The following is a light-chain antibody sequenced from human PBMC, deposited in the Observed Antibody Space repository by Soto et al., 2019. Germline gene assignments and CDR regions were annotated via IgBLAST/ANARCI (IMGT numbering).Light chain of an antibody. V-gene: IGLV2-23*02. CDR3: CSYADSSVYV. Sequence: QSVLTQVASVSGSPGQSITISCAGTSSDVGTFNLVSWYQQHPGKAPRLMIYEVIKRPSGVSNRFSGSKSGNTASLTISGLQAEDEADYYCCSYADSSVYVFGTGTKVTVL. J-gene: IGLJ1*01. CDR2: EVI. CDR1: SSDVGTFNL.